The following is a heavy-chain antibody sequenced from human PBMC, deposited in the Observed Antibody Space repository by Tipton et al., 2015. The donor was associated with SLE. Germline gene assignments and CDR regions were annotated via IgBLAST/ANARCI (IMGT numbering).Heavy chain of an antibody. J-gene: IGHJ4*02. CDR3: SRSGSLDFDY. Sequence: SLRLSCVASGFTFSSFWMHWVRQAPGKGLQWVGFIRRNAYGATTDYDASVKGRFFISRDDSKNIAYLQMNSLKIEDTAVYYCSRSGSLDFDYWGQGTLVTVSP. D-gene: IGHD1-14*01. V-gene: IGHV3-49*04. CDR2: IRRNAYGATT. CDR1: GFTFSSFW.